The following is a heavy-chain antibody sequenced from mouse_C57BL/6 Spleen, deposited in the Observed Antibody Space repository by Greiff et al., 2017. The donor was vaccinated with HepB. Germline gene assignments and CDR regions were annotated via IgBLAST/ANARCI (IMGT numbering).Heavy chain of an antibody. CDR3: AREGYDYDKYFDY. V-gene: IGHV5-4*01. CDR2: ISDGGSYT. D-gene: IGHD2-4*01. Sequence: EVKLVESGGGLVKPGGSLKLSCAASGFTFSSYAMSWVRQTPEKRLEWVATISDGGSYTYYPDNVKGRFTISRDNAKNNLYLQMSHLKSEDTAMYYCAREGYDYDKYFDYWGQGTTLTVSS. J-gene: IGHJ2*01. CDR1: GFTFSSYA.